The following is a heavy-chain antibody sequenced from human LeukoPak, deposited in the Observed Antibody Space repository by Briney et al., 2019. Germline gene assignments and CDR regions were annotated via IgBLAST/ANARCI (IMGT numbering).Heavy chain of an antibody. CDR1: GFTFSSYA. CDR2: ISYDGSNK. V-gene: IGHV3-30-3*01. Sequence: GGSLLLSCAASGFTFSSYAMHWVRQAPGKGLEWVAVISYDGSNKYYADSVKGRFTISRDNSKNTLYLQMNSLRAEDTAVYYCARDRGSSSWYADNWFDPWGQGTLVTVSS. J-gene: IGHJ5*02. D-gene: IGHD6-13*01. CDR3: ARDRGSSSWYADNWFDP.